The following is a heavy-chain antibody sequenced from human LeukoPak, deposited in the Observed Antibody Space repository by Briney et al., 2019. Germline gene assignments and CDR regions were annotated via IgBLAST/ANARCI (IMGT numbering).Heavy chain of an antibody. CDR2: IWYDGSNK. Sequence: PGRSLRLSCAASGFTFSSYGMHWVRQAPGKGLEWVAVIWYDGSNKYYADSVKGRFTISRDNSKNTLYLQMTSLRAEDTAVYYCAKDFSGDGYNSGAFDIWGQGTMVTVSS. CDR3: AKDFSGDGYNSGAFDI. V-gene: IGHV3-33*06. J-gene: IGHJ3*02. D-gene: IGHD5-24*01. CDR1: GFTFSSYG.